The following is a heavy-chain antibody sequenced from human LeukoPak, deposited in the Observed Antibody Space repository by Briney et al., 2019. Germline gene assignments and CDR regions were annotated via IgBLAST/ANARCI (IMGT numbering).Heavy chain of an antibody. CDR1: GFTLSDYV. CDR3: VRGAYSSSWLNFDY. CDR2: IPYDGSNK. V-gene: IGHV3-30*19. Sequence: GGSLRLSCSASGFTLSDYVMHWVRQAPGKGLEWVALIPYDGSNKYYADSVKGRFTVSRDNSKNTLYLQMNSLRAEDTAVYYCVRGAYSSSWLNFDYWGQGTLVTVSS. D-gene: IGHD6-13*01. J-gene: IGHJ4*02.